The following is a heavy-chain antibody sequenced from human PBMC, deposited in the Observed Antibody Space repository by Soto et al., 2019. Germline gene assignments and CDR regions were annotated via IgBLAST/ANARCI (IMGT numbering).Heavy chain of an antibody. V-gene: IGHV1-18*01. Sequence: ASVKVSCKASGFTFTSSAMQWVRQAPGQGLEWMGWISAYNGNTNYAQKLQGRVTMTTDTSTSTAYMELRSLRSDDTAVYYCARANYDILTGYKRTYYYYYMDVWGKGTTVTVSS. CDR1: GFTFTSSA. CDR2: ISAYNGNT. J-gene: IGHJ6*03. CDR3: ARANYDILTGYKRTYYYYYMDV. D-gene: IGHD3-9*01.